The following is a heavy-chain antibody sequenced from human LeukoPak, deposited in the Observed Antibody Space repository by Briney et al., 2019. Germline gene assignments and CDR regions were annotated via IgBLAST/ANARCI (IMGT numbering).Heavy chain of an antibody. V-gene: IGHV3-30-3*01. D-gene: IGHD3-10*01. CDR3: ARDPYPLTATMDYFDY. Sequence: GGSLRLSCAASGFTFSSYAMHWVRQAPGKGLEWVALISYDGSNKYYADSVKGRFTIPRDNSKNTLYLQMNSLRVEDTAIYYCARDPYPLTATMDYFDYWGQGTLVTVSS. CDR2: ISYDGSNK. J-gene: IGHJ4*02. CDR1: GFTFSSYA.